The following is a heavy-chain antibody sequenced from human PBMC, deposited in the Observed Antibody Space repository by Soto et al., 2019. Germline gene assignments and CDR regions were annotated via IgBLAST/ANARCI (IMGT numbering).Heavy chain of an antibody. CDR3: AQTTHAIHWFDP. Sequence: EVQLLESGGGLVQPGGSLRLSCAASGFTFSSYAMSWVRQAPGKGLEWVSAISAGGGNTYYRDSVQGRFTIARDNSKNTLYLQMNSLRAEDTAVYFCAQTTHAIHWFDPWGQGTLVTVSS. D-gene: IGHD1-1*01. CDR1: GFTFSSYA. J-gene: IGHJ5*02. CDR2: ISAGGGNT. V-gene: IGHV3-23*01.